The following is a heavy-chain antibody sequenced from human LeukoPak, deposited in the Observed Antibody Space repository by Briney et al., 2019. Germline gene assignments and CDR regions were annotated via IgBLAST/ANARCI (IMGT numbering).Heavy chain of an antibody. CDR1: GFPFSNYG. Sequence: PGRPLRLSCAVSGFPFSNYGMHWVRQAPGKGLEWVAVIWYDGSNKYYADSVKGRFTISRDNSKNTLYLQMNSLRAEDTAVYYCARGPMYSSGLWWVDPWGQGTLVTVSS. V-gene: IGHV3-33*01. CDR2: IWYDGSNK. J-gene: IGHJ5*02. CDR3: ARGPMYSSGLWWVDP. D-gene: IGHD6-19*01.